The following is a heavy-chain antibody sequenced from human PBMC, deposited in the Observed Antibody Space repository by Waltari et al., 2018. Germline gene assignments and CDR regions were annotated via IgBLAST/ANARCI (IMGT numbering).Heavy chain of an antibody. Sequence: QVQLVESGGGVVQPGRSLRLSCAASGFTFSHYGMQWVRQAPGKGLEWVALISYDGSDKYYADSVKGRFTISRDNSRNTLYLQMNSLRAEDTAVYYCAEDLYCTSTSCQDFWGQGTLVTVSS. V-gene: IGHV3-30*18. CDR3: AEDLYCTSTSCQDF. D-gene: IGHD2-2*01. J-gene: IGHJ4*02. CDR1: GFTFSHYG. CDR2: ISYDGSDK.